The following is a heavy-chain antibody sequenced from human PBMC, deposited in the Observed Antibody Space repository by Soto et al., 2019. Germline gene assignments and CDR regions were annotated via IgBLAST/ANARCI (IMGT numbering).Heavy chain of an antibody. CDR1: GFTFSSYW. J-gene: IGHJ6*02. Sequence: EVQLVESGGGLVQPGGSLRLSCAASGFTFSSYWMHWVRQAPGKGLVWVSRINSDGSSTSYADSVKGRFTISRDNAKNTLYLQMNSLRAEDTAVYYCARASPLGRRFSPWPKETYYYGMDVWGQGTTVTVSS. V-gene: IGHV3-74*01. D-gene: IGHD4-17*01. CDR3: ARASPLGRRFSPWPKETYYYGMDV. CDR2: INSDGSST.